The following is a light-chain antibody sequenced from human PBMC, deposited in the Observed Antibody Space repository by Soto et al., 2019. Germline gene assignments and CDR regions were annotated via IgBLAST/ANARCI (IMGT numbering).Light chain of an antibody. V-gene: IGKV3-15*01. CDR3: QQYNTWRSIT. CDR2: GAS. J-gene: IGKJ5*01. Sequence: EIVMTQSPPTLSVSPGERATLSCRASQSISSNLGWYQQRPGQAPRLLIYGASTRATGIPARFSGSGSGTEFTPTISSLLSEDVVVYYCQQYNTWRSITFGQGTRLEIK. CDR1: QSISSN.